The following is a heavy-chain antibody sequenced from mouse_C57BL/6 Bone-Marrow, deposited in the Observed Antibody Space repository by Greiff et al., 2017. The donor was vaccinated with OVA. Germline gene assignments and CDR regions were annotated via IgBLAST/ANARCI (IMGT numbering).Heavy chain of an antibody. CDR1: GFNIKDYY. CDR2: IDPEDGDT. Sequence: EVQLQQSGAELVRPGASVKLSCTASGFNIKDYYMHWVKQRPEQGLEWIGRIDPEDGDTEYAPKFQGKATMNADTSSNTAYLQLSSLTSEVTAVYYGTTGYGSSPPYFDVWGTGTTVTVSS. V-gene: IGHV14-1*01. J-gene: IGHJ1*03. D-gene: IGHD1-1*01. CDR3: TTGYGSSPPYFDV.